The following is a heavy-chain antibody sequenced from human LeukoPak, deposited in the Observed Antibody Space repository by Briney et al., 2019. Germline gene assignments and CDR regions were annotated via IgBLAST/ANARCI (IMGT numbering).Heavy chain of an antibody. CDR1: GFTFSSYW. Sequence: GGSLRLSCAASGFTFSSYWMHWVRHAPGKGLVWVSRIKYDGSSTNYADSVKGRFTISRDNAKNTLYLQMNSLRAEDTAVYYCTRRGAASDAFDIWGQGTMVTVSS. CDR2: IKYDGSST. V-gene: IGHV3-74*01. CDR3: TRRGAASDAFDI. D-gene: IGHD3-16*01. J-gene: IGHJ3*02.